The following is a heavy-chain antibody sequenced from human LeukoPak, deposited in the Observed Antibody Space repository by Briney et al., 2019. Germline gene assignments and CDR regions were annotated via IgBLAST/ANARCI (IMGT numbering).Heavy chain of an antibody. D-gene: IGHD3-22*01. CDR2: MNPNSGNT. Sequence: ASVKVSCKASGYTFTSYDINWVRQATGQGLEWMGWMNPNSGNTGYAQKFQGRVTMTRNTSISTAYMELSSLRSEDTAVYYCARGPDPYYYDSSGYWRTGILFDPWGQGTLVTVSS. CDR3: ARGPDPYYYDSSGYWRTGILFDP. J-gene: IGHJ5*02. V-gene: IGHV1-8*01. CDR1: GYTFTSYD.